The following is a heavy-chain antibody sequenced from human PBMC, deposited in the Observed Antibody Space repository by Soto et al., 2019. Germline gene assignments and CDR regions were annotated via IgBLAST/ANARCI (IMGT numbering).Heavy chain of an antibody. J-gene: IGHJ3*02. CDR1: GFTFSSYS. V-gene: IGHV3-21*04. CDR2: ISSSSSYI. Sequence: PGGSLRLSCAASGFTFSSYSMNWVRQAPGKGLEWVSSISSSSSYIYYADSVKGRFTISRDNAKNSLYLQMNSLRAEDTAVYYCARGRAAMPTHAFDIWGQGTMVTVSS. D-gene: IGHD2-2*01. CDR3: ARGRAAMPTHAFDI.